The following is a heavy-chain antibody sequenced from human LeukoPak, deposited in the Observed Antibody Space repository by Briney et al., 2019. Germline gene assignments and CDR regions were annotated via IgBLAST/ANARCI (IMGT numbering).Heavy chain of an antibody. CDR2: MNPNSGNT. J-gene: IGHJ2*01. V-gene: IGHV1-8*02. CDR3: ARIHDYGDYAYWYFDL. D-gene: IGHD4-17*01. CDR1: GYTFTSYD. Sequence: ASVKVSCKASGYTFTSYDINWVRQATGQGLEWMGWMNPNSGNTGYAQKFQGRVTMTRNTSISTAYMELSSLRSEDTAVYYCARIHDYGDYAYWYFDLWGRGTLVTVSS.